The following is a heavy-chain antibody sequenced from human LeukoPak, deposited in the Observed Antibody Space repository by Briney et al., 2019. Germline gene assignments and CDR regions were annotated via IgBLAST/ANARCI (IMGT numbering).Heavy chain of an antibody. D-gene: IGHD2-2*02. Sequence: GGSLRLSCAASGFTFSSYWMSWVRQAPGKGLEWVANIKQDGSEKYYVDSVKGRVTISRDNAKNSLYLQMNSLRAEAPAVYYCARDRIVVPAAIRRYYFDYWGQGTLVTVSS. V-gene: IGHV3-7*01. CDR3: ARDRIVVPAAIRRYYFDY. J-gene: IGHJ4*02. CDR2: IKQDGSEK. CDR1: GFTFSSYW.